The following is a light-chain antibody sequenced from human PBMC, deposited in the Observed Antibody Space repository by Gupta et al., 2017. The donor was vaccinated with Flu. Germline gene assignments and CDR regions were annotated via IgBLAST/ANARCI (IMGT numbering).Light chain of an antibody. J-gene: IGLJ1*01. CDR3: QTWATGVYV. CDR2: INGDGSL. V-gene: IGLV4-69*01. Sequence: QLVLTQSPSSSAPLGPSVKLPCALTSAHSDYAIAWHQQQSEKRPRFLMKINGDGSLKKGGGIPVRFSGSSSGAERYLTIPCLQAEDEADYYCQTWATGVYVFGTGTKVTVL. CDR1: SAHSDYA.